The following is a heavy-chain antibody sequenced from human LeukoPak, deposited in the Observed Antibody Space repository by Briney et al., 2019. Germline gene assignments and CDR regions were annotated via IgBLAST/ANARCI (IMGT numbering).Heavy chain of an antibody. J-gene: IGHJ4*02. Sequence: PGRSLRLSCAASGFTFSSYGMHWVRQAPGKGLEWVAVIWYDGSNKYYADSVKVRFTISRDNSKNTLYLQMNSLRAEDTAVYYCARAGIVVVPAAEPEFDYWGQGTLVTVSS. CDR3: ARAGIVVVPAAEPEFDY. D-gene: IGHD2-2*01. CDR1: GFTFSSYG. V-gene: IGHV3-33*01. CDR2: IWYDGSNK.